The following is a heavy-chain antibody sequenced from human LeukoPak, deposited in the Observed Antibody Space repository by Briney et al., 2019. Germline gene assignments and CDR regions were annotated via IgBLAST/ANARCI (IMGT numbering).Heavy chain of an antibody. J-gene: IGHJ4*02. D-gene: IGHD3-3*01. CDR3: ATRASIFGVVMGDY. V-gene: IGHV1-8*03. CDR2: MNPNSGNT. CDR1: GYTFTSYD. Sequence: ASVKVSCKASGYTFTSYDINWVRQATGQGLEWMGWMNPNSGNTGYAQKFQGRVTITRNTSISTAYMELSSLRSEDTAVYYCATRASIFGVVMGDYWGQGTLVTVSS.